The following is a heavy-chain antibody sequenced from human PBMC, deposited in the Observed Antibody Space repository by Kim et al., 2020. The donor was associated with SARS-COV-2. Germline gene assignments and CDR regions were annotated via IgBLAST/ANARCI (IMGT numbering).Heavy chain of an antibody. D-gene: IGHD3-9*01. CDR1: GFTFSSYW. Sequence: GGSLRLSCAASGFTFSSYWMSWVRQAPGKGLEWVANIKQDGSEKYYVDSVKGRFTISRDNAKNSLYLQMNSLRAEDTAVYYCARDKGRWYYDILTGYHDAFDIWGQGTMVTVSS. CDR2: IKQDGSEK. V-gene: IGHV3-7*01. CDR3: ARDKGRWYYDILTGYHDAFDI. J-gene: IGHJ3*02.